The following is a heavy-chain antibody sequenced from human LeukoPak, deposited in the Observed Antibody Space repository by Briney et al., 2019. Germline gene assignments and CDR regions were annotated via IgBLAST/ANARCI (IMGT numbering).Heavy chain of an antibody. CDR2: IKSKTAGGTT. CDR3: TAPLRSGSGTQPFDY. J-gene: IGHJ4*02. D-gene: IGHD6-25*01. V-gene: IGHV3-15*01. CDR1: GFTFRNVW. Sequence: PGGSLRLSCAASGFTFRNVWMSWVRQAPGKGREWGGRIKSKTAGGTTEYGAPVKGRFTISRDDSKNTVYLQMNSLKIEDTAVYYCTAPLRSGSGTQPFDYWGQGTLVTVSS.